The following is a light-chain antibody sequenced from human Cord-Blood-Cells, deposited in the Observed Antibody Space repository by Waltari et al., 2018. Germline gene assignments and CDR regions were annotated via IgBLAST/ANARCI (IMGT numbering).Light chain of an antibody. CDR1: QSISSY. V-gene: IGKV1-39*01. CDR3: QQSYSTPT. J-gene: IGKJ2*01. Sequence: DIQMTQSPSSLSASVGDRVTITCRASQSISSYLNWYQQKPGKAPKLLIYAASSLHSGVPSRVSGSGSGTDFTLTISSLQPEDFATYYCQQSYSTPTFGQGTKLEIK. CDR2: AAS.